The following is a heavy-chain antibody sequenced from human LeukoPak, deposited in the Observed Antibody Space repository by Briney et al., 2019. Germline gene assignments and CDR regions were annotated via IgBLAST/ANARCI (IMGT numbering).Heavy chain of an antibody. D-gene: IGHD3-9*01. CDR3: ARGDILTGYVY. J-gene: IGHJ4*02. CDR1: GGSFSGYY. CDR2: INHSGST. Sequence: SESLSLTCAVYGGSFSGYYWSWIRQPPGKGLEWIGEINHSGSTNYNPSLKSRVTISVDTSKNQFSLKLSSVTAADTAVYYCARGDILTGYVYWGQGTLVTVSS. V-gene: IGHV4-34*01.